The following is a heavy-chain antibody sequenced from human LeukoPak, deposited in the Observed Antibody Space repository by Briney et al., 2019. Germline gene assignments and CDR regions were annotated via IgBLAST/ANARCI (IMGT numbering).Heavy chain of an antibody. CDR2: INSDGSST. D-gene: IGHD1-26*01. CDR3: ARAEYSGSYYFDY. J-gene: IGHJ4*02. Sequence: GASVKVSCKASGYTFTDYYMHWVRQAPGKGLVWVSRINSDGSSTSYADSVKGRFTISRDNAKNTLYLQMNSLRAEDTAVYYCARAEYSGSYYFDYWGQGTLVTVSS. CDR1: GYTFTDYY. V-gene: IGHV3-74*01.